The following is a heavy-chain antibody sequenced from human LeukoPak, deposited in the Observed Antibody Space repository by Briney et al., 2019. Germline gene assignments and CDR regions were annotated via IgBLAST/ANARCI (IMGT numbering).Heavy chain of an antibody. V-gene: IGHV1-2*02. J-gene: IGHJ1*01. Sequence: ASVKVSCKASGYTFTGYYLHWVRQAPGHGLEWMGWITPNNGVSYYAQSFQGRVTMTRDTSISTAYMELSRLRSDDTAVYYCAREDQLLRLRYFQHWGQGTLVTVSS. CDR2: ITPNNGVS. D-gene: IGHD2-2*01. CDR1: GYTFTGYY. CDR3: AREDQLLRLRYFQH.